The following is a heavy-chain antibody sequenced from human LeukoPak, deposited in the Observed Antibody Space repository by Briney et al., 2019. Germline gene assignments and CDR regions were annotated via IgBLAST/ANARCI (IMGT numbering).Heavy chain of an antibody. V-gene: IGHV3-23*01. Sequence: GGSLRLSCAASGFAFSNFDMSWVRQAPGKGLEWVSAISGSGESTYYAESLKGRFTISRDNSKNTLYLQMNGLRVEGTAIYYCAKRGSYFGGFDYWGQGTLLTVPS. D-gene: IGHD3-10*01. CDR1: GFAFSNFD. CDR2: ISGSGEST. CDR3: AKRGSYFGGFDY. J-gene: IGHJ4*02.